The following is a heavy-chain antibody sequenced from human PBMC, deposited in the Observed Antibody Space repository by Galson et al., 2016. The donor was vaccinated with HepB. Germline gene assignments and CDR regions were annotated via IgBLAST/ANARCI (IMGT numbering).Heavy chain of an antibody. V-gene: IGHV6-1*01. Sequence: CAISGDSVSSEDAARNWIRQSPSRGLEWLGRTYYRSKWYNEYAVSVQSRITINPDTSKNQFSLQLNSVTLEDTAVYYCARGVAPWALGSLGFHMDVWGQGTTVTVPS. J-gene: IGHJ6*02. CDR1: GDSVSSEDAA. CDR3: ARGVAPWALGSLGFHMDV. CDR2: TYYRSKWYN. D-gene: IGHD1-26*01.